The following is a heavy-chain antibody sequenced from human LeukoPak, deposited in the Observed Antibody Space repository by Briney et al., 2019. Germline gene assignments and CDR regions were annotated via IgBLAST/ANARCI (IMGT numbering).Heavy chain of an antibody. CDR3: AKGITRFLEWPLGY. Sequence: PGGSLRLSCAASGFTFSSYAMSWVRQAPGKGLEWVSAISGSGGSTYYADSVKGRFTISRDNSKNTLYLQMNSLRAEDTAVYYCAKGITRFLEWPLGYWGQGTLVTVSS. CDR1: GFTFSSYA. CDR2: ISGSGGST. J-gene: IGHJ4*02. D-gene: IGHD3-3*01. V-gene: IGHV3-23*01.